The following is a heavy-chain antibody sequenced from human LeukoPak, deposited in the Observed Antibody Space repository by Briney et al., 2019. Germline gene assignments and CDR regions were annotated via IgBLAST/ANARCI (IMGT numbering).Heavy chain of an antibody. Sequence: WASVKVSCKASGYTFTSYGISWVRQAPGQGLEWIGLISAYNGNTNYAQKLQGRVTMTTDTSTSTAYMELRSLRSDDTAVYYCARDREISGSYYYYYYYMDVWGKGTTVTVSS. CDR1: GYTFTSYG. V-gene: IGHV1-18*01. CDR3: ARDREISGSYYYYYYYMDV. D-gene: IGHD1-26*01. CDR2: ISAYNGNT. J-gene: IGHJ6*03.